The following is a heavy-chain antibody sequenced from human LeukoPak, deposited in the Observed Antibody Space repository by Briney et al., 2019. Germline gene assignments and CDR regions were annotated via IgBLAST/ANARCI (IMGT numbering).Heavy chain of an antibody. CDR3: ARKESVSYYDPAAWYFDL. D-gene: IGHD1-26*01. CDR1: GYTFNSYD. V-gene: IGHV1-8*03. CDR2: MNPNSGNT. J-gene: IGHJ2*01. Sequence: GASVKVSCKTSGYTFNSYDINWVRQVTGQGLEWMGWMNPNSGNTGYAQKFQGRVTITRNTSISTAYMELSSLRSEDTAVYYCARKESVSYYDPAAWYFDLWGRGTLVTVSS.